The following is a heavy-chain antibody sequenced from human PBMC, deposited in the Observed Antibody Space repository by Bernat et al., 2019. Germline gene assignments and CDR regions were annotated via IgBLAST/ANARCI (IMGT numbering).Heavy chain of an antibody. CDR3: AKEGEGNNWSSFDI. D-gene: IGHD1-1*01. V-gene: IGHV3-30*18. CDR2: ISIDGNKK. CDR1: GFTINRYA. Sequence: QVQLVESGGGVVQPGRSLRLSCAASGFTINRYAMHWVRQAPGKGLEWVAVISIDGNKKHYAESVEGRFPISRDSSKNTLYLQMNSLRVEDTAVYYCAKEGEGNNWSSFDIWGQGTTVTVSS. J-gene: IGHJ3*02.